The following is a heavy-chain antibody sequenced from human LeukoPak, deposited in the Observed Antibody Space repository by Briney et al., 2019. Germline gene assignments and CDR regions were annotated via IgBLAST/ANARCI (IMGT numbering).Heavy chain of an antibody. CDR2: IYYSGST. V-gene: IGHV4-59*08. CDR3: ARLPGIAAV. Sequence: NPSETLSLTCSVSGGSTSRYYWSWIRQPPGKSLEWIGYIYYSGSTTYNPSLKTRVTISIDTSNNRFSLDLTSVTAADTAVYYCARLPGIAAVWGQGTLVIVSS. D-gene: IGHD6-13*01. J-gene: IGHJ1*01. CDR1: GGSTSRYY.